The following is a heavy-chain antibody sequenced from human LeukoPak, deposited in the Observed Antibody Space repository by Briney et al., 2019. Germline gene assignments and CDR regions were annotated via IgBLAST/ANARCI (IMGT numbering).Heavy chain of an antibody. Sequence: GGSLRLSCEASGFTFSNYAMSWVRQAPGKGLEWVADISGSGGGTNYPDSVKGRFTISRDNSKNTLFLQMNRLRAEDTAVYFCAKRGVVIRVILVGFHKEAYYFDSWGQGVLVTVSS. V-gene: IGHV3-23*01. J-gene: IGHJ4*02. CDR3: AKRGVVIRVILVGFHKEAYYFDS. CDR2: ISGSGGGT. CDR1: GFTFSNYA. D-gene: IGHD3-22*01.